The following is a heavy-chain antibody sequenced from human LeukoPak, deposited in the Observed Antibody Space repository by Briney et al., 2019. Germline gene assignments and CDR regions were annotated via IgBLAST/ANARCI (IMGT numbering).Heavy chain of an antibody. CDR2: VDPEDGET. Sequence: ASVKVSCKVSGYTFTDYYMHWVQQAPGKGPEWMGLVDPEDGETIYAEKFQGRVTITADTSTDTAYMELSSLRSEDTAVYYCATSRKHCSSTSCYVVDYWGQGTLVTVSS. V-gene: IGHV1-69-2*01. CDR1: GYTFTDYY. CDR3: ATSRKHCSSTSCYVVDY. D-gene: IGHD2-2*01. J-gene: IGHJ4*02.